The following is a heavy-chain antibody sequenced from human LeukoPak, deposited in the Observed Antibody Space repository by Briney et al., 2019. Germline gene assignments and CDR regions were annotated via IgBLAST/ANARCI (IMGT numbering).Heavy chain of an antibody. CDR1: GYTLTSYD. D-gene: IGHD4-17*01. CDR3: ARGRDDYGDYRNWFDP. Sequence: ASVKVSCKASGYTLTSYDINWVRQATGQGLEWMGWMNPNSGNTGYAQKFQGRVTMTRNTSISTAYMELSSLRSEDTAVYYCARGRDDYGDYRNWFDPWGQGTLVTVSS. V-gene: IGHV1-8*01. CDR2: MNPNSGNT. J-gene: IGHJ5*02.